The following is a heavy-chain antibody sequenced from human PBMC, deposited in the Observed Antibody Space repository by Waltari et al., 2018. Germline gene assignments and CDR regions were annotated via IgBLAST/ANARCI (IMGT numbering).Heavy chain of an antibody. CDR3: ARVLSPIVGVNWFDP. CDR2: IYHSGST. CDR1: GYSISSGYY. J-gene: IGHJ5*02. D-gene: IGHD3-10*01. Sequence: QVQLQESGPGLVKPSETLSLTCTVSGYSISSGYYWGWIRQPPGKGLEWIGSIYHSGSTYYNPSIKSRVTISVDTSKNQFSLKLSSVTAADTAVYYCARVLSPIVGVNWFDPWGQGTLVTVSS. V-gene: IGHV4-38-2*02.